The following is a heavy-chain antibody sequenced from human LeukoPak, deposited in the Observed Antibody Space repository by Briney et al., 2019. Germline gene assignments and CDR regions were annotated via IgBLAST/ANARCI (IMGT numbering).Heavy chain of an antibody. CDR1: GYDFTSYG. CDR2: ISGCIANT. D-gene: IGHD4-23*01. V-gene: IGHV1-18*01. Sequence: ASVKVSCKASGYDFTSYGINWVRQVPGQGLEWMGWISGCIANTKYAQKFQGRVTMTIETFTSTAYMEVRSLRYDDTAVYYCARADYGGPMDVWGKGTTVTVSS. J-gene: IGHJ6*04. CDR3: ARADYGGPMDV.